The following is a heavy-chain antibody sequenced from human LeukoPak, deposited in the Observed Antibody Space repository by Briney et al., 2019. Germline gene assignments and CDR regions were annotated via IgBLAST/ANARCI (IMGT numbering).Heavy chain of an antibody. CDR1: GFTFSSYW. Sequence: PGGSLRLSCAASGFTFSSYWMSWVRQAPGKGLEWVSSISSSSSYIYYADSVKGRFTISRDNAKNSLYLQMNSLRAEDTAVYYCARDVGMVRGVIIPLHMDVWGKGTTVTVSS. V-gene: IGHV3-21*01. CDR3: ARDVGMVRGVIIPLHMDV. CDR2: ISSSSSYI. D-gene: IGHD3-10*01. J-gene: IGHJ6*03.